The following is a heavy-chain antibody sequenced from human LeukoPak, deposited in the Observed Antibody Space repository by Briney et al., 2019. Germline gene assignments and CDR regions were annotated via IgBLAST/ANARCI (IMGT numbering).Heavy chain of an antibody. CDR3: ARGLLWFGGSDAFDI. Sequence: ASVKVSCKASGYTFTSYGISWVRQAPGQGLEWMGWMNPNSGNTGYAQKFQGRVTMTRNTSISTAYMELSSLRSEDTAVYYCARGLLWFGGSDAFDIWGQGTMVTVSS. J-gene: IGHJ3*02. V-gene: IGHV1-8*02. CDR2: MNPNSGNT. D-gene: IGHD3-10*01. CDR1: GYTFTSYG.